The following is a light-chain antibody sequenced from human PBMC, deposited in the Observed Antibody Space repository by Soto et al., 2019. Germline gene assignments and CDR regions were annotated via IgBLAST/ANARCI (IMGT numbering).Light chain of an antibody. V-gene: IGLV1-51*01. CDR2: DNN. CDR3: GTWDTSLSAVV. J-gene: IGLJ2*01. CDR1: SSNIGNND. Sequence: QSVLTQPHSVSAAPGQTVTISCSGGSSNIGNNDVSWYQHLPGTAPKLLIYDNNERPSGIPDRFSGSKSGTSATLGITGLQNGDEADYYCGTWDTSLSAVVFGGGTKHTVL.